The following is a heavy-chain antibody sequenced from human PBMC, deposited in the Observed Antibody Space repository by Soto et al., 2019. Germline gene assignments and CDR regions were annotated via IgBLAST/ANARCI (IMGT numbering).Heavy chain of an antibody. CDR1: GFSFSNYG. J-gene: IGHJ4*02. Sequence: EAQLLESGGGLVQPGGSLRLSCAASGFSFSNYGLNWVRQAPGQGLEWVSGMSGSTGTTDYADSVKGRFTISRDNLKNTLYVQMNSLRGEDTAVYYCAIGTFGRGWESWGQGTLVAVSS. CDR2: MSGSTGTT. D-gene: IGHD3-16*01. V-gene: IGHV3-23*01. CDR3: AIGTFGRGWES.